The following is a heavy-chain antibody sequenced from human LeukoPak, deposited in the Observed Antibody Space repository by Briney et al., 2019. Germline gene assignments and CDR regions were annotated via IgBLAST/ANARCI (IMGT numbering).Heavy chain of an antibody. V-gene: IGHV3-33*08. CDR3: ARSPPGDWEYYYFDY. Sequence: GRSLRLSCAASGFTFSSYGMHWVRQAPGKGLEWVAVIWYDGSNKYYADSVKGRFTISRDNSKNTLYLQMNSLRAEDTAVYYCARSPPGDWEYYYFDYWGQGTLVTVSS. CDR1: GFTFSSYG. D-gene: IGHD7-27*01. CDR2: IWYDGSNK. J-gene: IGHJ4*02.